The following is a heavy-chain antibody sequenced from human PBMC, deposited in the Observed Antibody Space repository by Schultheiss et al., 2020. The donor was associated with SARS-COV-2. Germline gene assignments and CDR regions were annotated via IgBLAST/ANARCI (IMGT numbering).Heavy chain of an antibody. CDR1: GYRFTSYW. D-gene: IGHD1-7*01. Sequence: GESLKISCQGSGYRFTSYWIGWVRQMPGKGLEWMGIIYPGDSDTRYSPSFQGQVTISADKSISTAYLQWSSLKASDTAMYYCASPVETGTTFSAFDFWGQGTMVTVSS. CDR2: IYPGDSDT. CDR3: ASPVETGTTFSAFDF. V-gene: IGHV5-51*01. J-gene: IGHJ3*01.